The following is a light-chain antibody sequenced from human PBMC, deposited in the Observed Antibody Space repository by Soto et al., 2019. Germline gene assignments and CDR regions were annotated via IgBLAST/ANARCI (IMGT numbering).Light chain of an antibody. CDR3: QQYVSSPPRT. CDR2: GAS. V-gene: IGKV3-20*01. CDR1: QSVSGSH. J-gene: IGKJ1*01. Sequence: EIVLTQSPGTLSLSPGERATLSCWASQSVSGSHLAWYQQKPGQAPRLLIYGASSRATGIPDRFSGSGSGTDFTLTISRLEPEDFAVYYCQQYVSSPPRTFGQGTKVEIK.